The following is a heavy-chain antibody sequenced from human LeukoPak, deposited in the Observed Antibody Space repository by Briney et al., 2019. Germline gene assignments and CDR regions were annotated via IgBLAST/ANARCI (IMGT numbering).Heavy chain of an antibody. CDR2: INHSGST. D-gene: IGHD3-22*01. J-gene: IGHJ4*02. V-gene: IGHV4-34*01. CDR3: ARANRDSSGYYYPFDY. Sequence: PSETLSLTCAAYGGSFSDYYWSWIRQPPGKGLEWIGEINHSGSTNYNPSLKSRVTISVDASKNQFSLKLSSVTAADTAVYYCARANRDSSGYYYPFDYWGQGTLVTVSS. CDR1: GGSFSDYY.